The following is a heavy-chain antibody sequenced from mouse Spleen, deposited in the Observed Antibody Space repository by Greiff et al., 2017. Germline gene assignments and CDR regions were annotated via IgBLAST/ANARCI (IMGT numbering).Heavy chain of an antibody. Sequence: EVQLQQSGPELVKPGASVKMSCKASGYTFTDYNMHWVKQSHGKSLEWIGYINPNNGGTSYNQKFKGKATLTVNKSSSTAYMELRSLTSEDSAVYYCARQNYYGSSYDWYFDVWGTGTTVTVSS. J-gene: IGHJ1*03. CDR3: ARQNYYGSSYDWYFDV. CDR1: GYTFTDYN. V-gene: IGHV1-22*01. D-gene: IGHD1-1*01. CDR2: INPNNGGT.